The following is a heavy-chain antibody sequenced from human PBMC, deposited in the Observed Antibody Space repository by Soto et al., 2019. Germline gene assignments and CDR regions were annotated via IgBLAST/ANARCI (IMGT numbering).Heavy chain of an antibody. CDR1: GGSINSGSYY. J-gene: IGHJ4*02. CDR3: ARDRLMGQYFSS. V-gene: IGHV4-31*03. Sequence: QVQLQESGPGLVKPSQTLSLTCTVTGGSINSGSYYWSWIRQHPGKGLEWIGNINYSGSTYYNPSIKSRVMFSLDASQNQFFLKLTSVTAADTAVYYCARDRLMGQYFSSWGQGTLVTVSS. CDR2: INYSGST. D-gene: IGHD3-10*01.